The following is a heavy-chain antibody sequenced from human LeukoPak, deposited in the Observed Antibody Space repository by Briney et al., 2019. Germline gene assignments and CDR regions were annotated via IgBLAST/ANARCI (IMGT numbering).Heavy chain of an antibody. CDR3: ARGTYCSSTRCESDAFEI. CDR1: GFTFSSYD. CDR2: IGTAGDP. Sequence: PGGSLRLSCAASGFTFSSYDMHWVRQATGKGLEWVSAIGTAGDPYYPGSVKGRFTISRENAKNSLYLQMNSLRVGDTAVYYCARGTYCSSTRCESDAFEIWGQGTMVTVSS. D-gene: IGHD2-2*01. J-gene: IGHJ3*02. V-gene: IGHV3-13*05.